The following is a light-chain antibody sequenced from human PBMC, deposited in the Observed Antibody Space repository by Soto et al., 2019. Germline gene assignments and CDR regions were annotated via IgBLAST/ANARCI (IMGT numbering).Light chain of an antibody. CDR2: EAS. CDR1: GTDFVSYNR. V-gene: IGLV2-18*01. Sequence: QSVLTQPPSASGSPGQSVTISCTGTGTDFVSYNRVSWYQQPPGTAPKLIIYEASNRPSGVPDRFSGSKSGNTASLTISGLQAADKADYYCRLYTSENTYVFGTGTKV. CDR3: RLYTSENTYV. J-gene: IGLJ1*01.